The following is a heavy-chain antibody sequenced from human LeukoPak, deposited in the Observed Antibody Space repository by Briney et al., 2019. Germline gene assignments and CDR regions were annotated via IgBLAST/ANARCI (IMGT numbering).Heavy chain of an antibody. CDR2: IIGSSDLI. J-gene: IGHJ4*02. Sequence: GSLRLSCAASGFTFSSYEMNWVRQAPGKGLEWVSFIIGSSDLIYYADSVKGRFTISRDNAKNSLYLHMNSLRDEDTAVYYCARVRGATLSHHYFDYWGQGALVTVSS. D-gene: IGHD1-26*01. V-gene: IGHV3-48*02. CDR3: ARVRGATLSHHYFDY. CDR1: GFTFSSYE.